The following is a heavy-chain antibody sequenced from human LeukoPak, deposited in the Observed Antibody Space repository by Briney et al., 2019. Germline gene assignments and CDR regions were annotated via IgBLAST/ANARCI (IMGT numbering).Heavy chain of an antibody. D-gene: IGHD6-13*01. CDR3: ARHSSPAAVED. CDR2: IYYSGST. CDR1: GGSFSGYY. Sequence: SETLSLTCAVYGGSFSGYYWSWIRQPPGKGLEWIGYIYYSGSTNYNPSLKSRVTISVDTSKNQFSLKLSSVTAADTAVYYCARHSSPAAVEDWGQGTLVTVSS. V-gene: IGHV4-59*08. J-gene: IGHJ4*02.